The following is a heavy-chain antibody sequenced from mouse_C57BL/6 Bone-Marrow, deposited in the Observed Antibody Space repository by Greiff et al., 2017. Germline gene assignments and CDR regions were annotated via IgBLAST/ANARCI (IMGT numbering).Heavy chain of an antibody. D-gene: IGHD1-1*02. Sequence: QVQLQQSGAELARPGASVKLSCKASGYTFTSYGISWVKQRTGQGLEWIGEIYPRTGNTSYNEKFNGKATLTADKSSSTAYMELRSLTSEDSAVYFCARGWGSCAIAYWGQGTPVTVSA. CDR3: ARGWGSCAIAY. V-gene: IGHV1-81*01. J-gene: IGHJ3*01. CDR1: GYTFTSYG. CDR2: IYPRTGNT.